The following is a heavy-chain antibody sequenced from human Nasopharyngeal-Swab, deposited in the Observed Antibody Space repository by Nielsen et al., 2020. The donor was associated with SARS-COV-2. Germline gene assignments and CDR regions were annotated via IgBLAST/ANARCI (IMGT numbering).Heavy chain of an antibody. CDR2: IDPSDSYT. J-gene: IGHJ6*02. Sequence: KVSCKGSVYTFTSYWISWVRQMPGKGLEWMGRIDPSDSYTNYNPSFQGHVTISVDKSISTAYLQWSSLKASDTAMYYCARGRPSSGSSAYYYYGMDVWGQGTTVTVSS. D-gene: IGHD1-26*01. CDR1: VYTFTSYW. V-gene: IGHV5-10-1*01. CDR3: ARGRPSSGSSAYYYYGMDV.